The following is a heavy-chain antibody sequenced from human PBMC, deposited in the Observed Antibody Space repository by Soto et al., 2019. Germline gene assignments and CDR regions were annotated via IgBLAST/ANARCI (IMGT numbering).Heavy chain of an antibody. CDR3: AREARGARPGSYYYGMDV. CDR1: GFTFSSYS. J-gene: IGHJ6*02. Sequence: EVQLVESGGGLVQPGGSLRLSCAASGFTFSSYSMNWVRQAPGKGLEWVSYISSSSSTIYYADSVKGRFTISRDNAKNSLYLQMNGLRDEDTAVYYCAREARGARPGSYYYGMDVWGQGTTVTVSS. CDR2: ISSSSSTI. V-gene: IGHV3-48*02. D-gene: IGHD6-6*01.